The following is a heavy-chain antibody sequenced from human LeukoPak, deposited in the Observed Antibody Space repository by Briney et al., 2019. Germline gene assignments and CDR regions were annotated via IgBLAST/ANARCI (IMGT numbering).Heavy chain of an antibody. CDR1: GFTFSTYN. V-gene: IGHV3-48*01. CDR2: ISSSGSTI. J-gene: IGHJ2*01. Sequence: GGSLRLSCAVSGFTFSTYNMHWVRLAPGKGLEWVSYISSSGSTIYYADSVRGRFTISRDDAENSLYLQMDSLRAEDTAVYYCARVFSGGYCSGGSRYSSHFDLWGRGTLVIVSS. CDR3: ARVFSGGYCSGGSRYSSHFDL. D-gene: IGHD2-15*01.